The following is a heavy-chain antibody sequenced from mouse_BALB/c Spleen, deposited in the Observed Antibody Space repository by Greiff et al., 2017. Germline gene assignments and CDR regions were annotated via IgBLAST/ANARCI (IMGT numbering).Heavy chain of an antibody. CDR1: GFTFNTYA. Sequence: DVMLVESGGGLVQPKGSLKLSCAASGFTFNTYAMNWVRQAPGKGLEWVARIRSKSNNYATYYADSVKDRFTISRDDSQSMLYLQMNNLKTEDTAMYYCVREGDYYFDYWGQGTTLTVSS. J-gene: IGHJ2*01. CDR3: VREGDYYFDY. V-gene: IGHV10-1*02. CDR2: IRSKSNNYAT.